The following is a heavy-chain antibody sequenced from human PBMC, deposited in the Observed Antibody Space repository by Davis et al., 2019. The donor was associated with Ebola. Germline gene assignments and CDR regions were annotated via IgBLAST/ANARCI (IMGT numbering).Heavy chain of an antibody. CDR3: ARIVFGTAHNWFDP. V-gene: IGHV2-5*02. Sequence: SGPTLVKPTQTLTLTCTSSGFSLRTRGVGVGWIRQPPGKALAWLSPIYWDDDKRYSPSLKSRPTITKDTSKNQVVLTMTNMDPVDTATYYCARIVFGTAHNWFDPWGQGTLVTVSS. CDR2: IYWDDDK. J-gene: IGHJ5*02. D-gene: IGHD3-10*02. CDR1: GFSLRTRGVG.